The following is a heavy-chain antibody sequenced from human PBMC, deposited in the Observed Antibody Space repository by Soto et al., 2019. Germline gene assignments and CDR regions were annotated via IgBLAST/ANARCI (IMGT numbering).Heavy chain of an antibody. CDR1: GGSISSYS. D-gene: IGHD3-10*01. Sequence: QVQLQESGPGLVKPSETLSLTCTVSGGSISSYSWSWIRQPPGKGLEWIGNINDSGSTNYNASLNSRLNISVGTSENQFSLKLSSVTAADTAVYYCARLLTMLLGYGMDGWGQGTTVTVSS. V-gene: IGHV4-59*01. CDR3: ARLLTMLLGYGMDG. J-gene: IGHJ6*02. CDR2: INDSGST.